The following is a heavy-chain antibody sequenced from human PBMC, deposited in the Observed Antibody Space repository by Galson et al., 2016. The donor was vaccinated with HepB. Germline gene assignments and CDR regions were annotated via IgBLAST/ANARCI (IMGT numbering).Heavy chain of an antibody. CDR3: ARKGAAAAGYALDV. V-gene: IGHV3-11*06. CDR2: ISSSSSYT. J-gene: IGHJ6*02. Sequence: SPRLPCAASGFNFSDSYMRWIRQAPWNGQEWVAYISSSSSYTNYANSVQDRFTISRDNAKNSLYLQMSSLRVEDTAVYYCARKGAAAAGYALDVWGQGTTVTVSS. CDR1: GFNFSDSY. D-gene: IGHD6-13*01.